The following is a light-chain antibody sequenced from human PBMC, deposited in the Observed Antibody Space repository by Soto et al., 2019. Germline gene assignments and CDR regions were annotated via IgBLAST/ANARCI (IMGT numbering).Light chain of an antibody. CDR2: EAS. CDR1: QGISNY. CDR3: LQHKSYPIT. V-gene: IGKV1-17*03. Sequence: DIQMTQSPSAMSASVGDRVTITCRASQGISNYLALFQQKPGKVPKRLIYEASSLQSGVPSRFSGSRSGTEFTLTISSLQPEDFATYYCLQHKSYPITFGQGTRLEIK. J-gene: IGKJ5*01.